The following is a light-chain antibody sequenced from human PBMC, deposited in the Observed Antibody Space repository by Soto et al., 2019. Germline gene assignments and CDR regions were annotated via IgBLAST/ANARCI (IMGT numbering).Light chain of an antibody. CDR3: QQYGSSPRT. J-gene: IGKJ4*01. CDR1: HSVSSSY. CDR2: GAS. V-gene: IGKV3-20*01. Sequence: VLAQSPGTLSFSPGERATLSCRASHSVSSSYLAWYQQKPGQAPRLLIYGASSRATGIPDRFSGSGSGTDFTLTISRLEPEDFAVYYCQQYGSSPRTFGGGTKVDIK.